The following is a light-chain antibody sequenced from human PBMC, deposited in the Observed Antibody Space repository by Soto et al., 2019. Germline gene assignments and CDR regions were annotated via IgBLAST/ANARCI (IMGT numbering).Light chain of an antibody. V-gene: IGLV2-14*03. CDR2: DVN. J-gene: IGLJ1*01. CDR1: SSDVAAYNY. Sequence: SVLTQPASVSGSPGQLIAISCTGTSSDVAAYNYVSWYQQHPGKAPKLMIYDVNNRPSGVSNRFSGSKSGNTASLTISGLQAEDEADYYCSSYTTSSTYVFGTGTKVTVL. CDR3: SSYTTSSTYV.